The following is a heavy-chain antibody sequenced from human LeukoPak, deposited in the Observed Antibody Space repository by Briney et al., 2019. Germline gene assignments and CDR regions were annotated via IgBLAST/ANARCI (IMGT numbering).Heavy chain of an antibody. CDR3: VKEHVDRAFTRSFEI. CDR1: GFTFSANP. J-gene: IGHJ3*02. D-gene: IGHD3-10*01. V-gene: IGHV3-23*01. CDR2: ISPDNT. Sequence: GGSLRLSCAASGFTFSANPMSWVRQAPGKGLEWVSAISPDNTYYADSVKGRLTISRDDSKNTVYLQMNSPRAEDTARYYCVKEHVDRAFTRSFEIWGQGTVVTVSS.